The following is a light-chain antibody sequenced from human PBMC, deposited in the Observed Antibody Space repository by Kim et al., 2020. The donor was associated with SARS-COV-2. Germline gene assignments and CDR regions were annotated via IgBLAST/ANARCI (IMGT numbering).Light chain of an antibody. CDR3: QAWDSSTVV. J-gene: IGLJ2*01. CDR2: EDS. V-gene: IGLV3-1*01. CDR1: KLGDKN. Sequence: SYELTQPPSVSVSPGQTAIITCSGNKLGDKNVCWYQQRPGQSPLLVIYEDSKRPSGIPERFSGSNSGNTATLTISGTQAMDEADYYCQAWDSSTVVFGRGTQLTVL.